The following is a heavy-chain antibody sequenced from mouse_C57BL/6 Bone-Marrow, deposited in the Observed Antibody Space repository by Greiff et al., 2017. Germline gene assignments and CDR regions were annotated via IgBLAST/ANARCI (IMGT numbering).Heavy chain of an antibody. CDR1: GYTFTDHT. D-gene: IGHD1-1*01. CDR3: ARPTVNYFDY. J-gene: IGHJ2*01. V-gene: IGHV1-78*01. Sequence: QVQLKESDAELVKPGASVKISCKVSGYTFTDHTIHWMKQRPEQGLEWIGYIYPRAGSTKYNEKFKGKATLTADKSSSTDYRQLNSPTSDDSAVYFCARPTVNYFDYWGQGTTLTVSS. CDR2: IYPRAGST.